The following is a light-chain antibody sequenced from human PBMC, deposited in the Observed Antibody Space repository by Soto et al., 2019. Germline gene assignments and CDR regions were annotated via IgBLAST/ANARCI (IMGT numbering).Light chain of an antibody. CDR2: DAS. J-gene: IGKJ5*01. V-gene: IGKV3-11*01. Sequence: EIVLTQSPATLSLSPGERATISCRASQSVSSYLAWYQQKPGQAPRLLIYDASNRATGIPARFSGGGSGTDFTLTISSLLPEDFSVYYCQQHSNWPPITFGQGTRLEIK. CDR3: QQHSNWPPIT. CDR1: QSVSSY.